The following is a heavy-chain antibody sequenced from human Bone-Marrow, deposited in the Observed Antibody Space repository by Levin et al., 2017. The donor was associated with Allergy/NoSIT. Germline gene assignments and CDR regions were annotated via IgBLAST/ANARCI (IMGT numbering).Heavy chain of an antibody. J-gene: IGHJ6*02. Sequence: GESLKISCAASGILFSSYDMNWVRQAPGKGLEWVSSISAGGNYIYYADSVKGRFTISRDNAKNSSFLQMNSLRAEDTAVYYFASWAMYHYDRSAFDYLYDAREVWGQGATVTVSS. CDR1: GILFSSYD. V-gene: IGHV3-21*04. D-gene: IGHD3-22*01. CDR3: ASWAMYHYDRSAFDYLYDAREV. CDR2: ISAGGNYI.